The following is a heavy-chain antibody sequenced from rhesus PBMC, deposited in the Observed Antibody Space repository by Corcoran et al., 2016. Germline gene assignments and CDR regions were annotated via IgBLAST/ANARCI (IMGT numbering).Heavy chain of an antibody. J-gene: IGHJ6*01. CDR2: IYGSGSRT. Sequence: QVQLQESGPGLVKPSETLSVTCAVSGGSLSSSYWSWFRQAPGKGLVRGGYIYGSGSRTNYNPSLKSRVTLSVDTSKNQLSLKLSSVTAADTAVYYCARGKGNYGLDSWGQGVVVTVSS. CDR3: ARGKGNYGLDS. CDR1: GGSLSSSY. V-gene: IGHV4-169*01.